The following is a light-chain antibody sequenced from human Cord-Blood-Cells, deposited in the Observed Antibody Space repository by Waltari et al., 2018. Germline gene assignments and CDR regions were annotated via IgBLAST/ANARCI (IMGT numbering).Light chain of an antibody. CDR1: SRDVGGYTS. CDR2: DVS. Sequence: QSALTQPAPVSRSPGQSIPLSCTGTSRDVGGYTSVSWYQQHPVKAPKLMIYDVSNRPSGVSNRFSGSKSGNTASLTISGLQAEDEADYYCSSYTSSSTVVFGGGTKLTVL. CDR3: SSYTSSSTVV. V-gene: IGLV2-14*01. J-gene: IGLJ2*01.